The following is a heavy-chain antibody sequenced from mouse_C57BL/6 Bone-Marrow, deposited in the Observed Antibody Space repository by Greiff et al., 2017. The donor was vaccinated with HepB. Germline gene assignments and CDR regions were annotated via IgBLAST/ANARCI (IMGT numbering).Heavy chain of an antibody. CDR3: ASPIYDGYLAWFAY. Sequence: QVQLKESGAELMKPGASVKLSCKATGYTFTGYWIEWVKQRPGHGLEWIGEILPGSGSTNYNEKFKGKATFTADTSSNTAYMQLSSLTTEDSAIYYCASPIYDGYLAWFAYWGQGTLVTVSA. J-gene: IGHJ3*01. CDR2: ILPGSGST. D-gene: IGHD2-3*01. V-gene: IGHV1-9*01. CDR1: GYTFTGYW.